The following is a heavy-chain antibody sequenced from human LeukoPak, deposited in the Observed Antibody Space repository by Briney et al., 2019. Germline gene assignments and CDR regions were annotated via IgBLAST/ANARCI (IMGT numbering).Heavy chain of an antibody. CDR2: IYYSGST. V-gene: IGHV4-30-4*01. J-gene: IGHJ4*02. D-gene: IGHD4-17*01. CDR3: ASEGGTVTTSDY. CDR1: GGSISSGDYY. Sequence: SETLSLTCTVSGGSISSGDYYWSWIRQPPGKGLEWIGYIYYSGSTYYNPSLKSRVTISVDTSKNQFSLKLSSVTAADMAVYYCASEGGTVTTSDYWGQGTLVTVSS.